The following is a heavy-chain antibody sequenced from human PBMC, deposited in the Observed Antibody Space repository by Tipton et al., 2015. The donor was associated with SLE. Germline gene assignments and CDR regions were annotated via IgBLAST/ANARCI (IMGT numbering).Heavy chain of an antibody. Sequence: SLRLFCAASGFNFGTYAMNWVRQTPGRGLEWISYITSRGTTIYYADSVKGRFTISRDNTKNSVYLQINSLRAEDTAVYYCARVDYYMDVWGKGTTVSVSS. CDR2: ITSRGTTI. D-gene: IGHD2-2*03. CDR3: ARVDYYMDV. V-gene: IGHV3-48*03. J-gene: IGHJ6*03. CDR1: GFNFGTYA.